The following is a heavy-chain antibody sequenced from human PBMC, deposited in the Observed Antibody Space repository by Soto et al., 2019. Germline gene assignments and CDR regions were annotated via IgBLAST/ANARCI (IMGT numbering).Heavy chain of an antibody. CDR1: GGSFSGYY. D-gene: IGHD3-10*01. V-gene: IGHV4-34*01. Sequence: PSETLSLTCAVYGGSFSGYYWSWIRQPPGKGLEWIGEINHSGSTNYNPSLKSRVTISVDTSKNQFSLKLSSVTAADTAVYYCARGAGNHLDYWGQGTLVTVSS. CDR3: ARGAGNHLDY. CDR2: INHSGST. J-gene: IGHJ4*02.